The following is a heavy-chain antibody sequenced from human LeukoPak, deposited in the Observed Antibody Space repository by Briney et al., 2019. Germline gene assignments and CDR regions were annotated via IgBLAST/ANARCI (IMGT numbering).Heavy chain of an antibody. CDR3: ARGSYTIFGVVIPNGVDY. CDR2: MNPNSGNT. D-gene: IGHD3-3*01. CDR1: GYTFTSYD. V-gene: IGHV1-8*03. J-gene: IGHJ4*02. Sequence: ASVKVSCKASGYTFTSYDINWVRQATGQGLEWMGWMNPNSGNTGYAQKFQGRVTITRNTSISTAYMELSSLRSEATAVYYCARGSYTIFGVVIPNGVDYWGQGTLVTVSS.